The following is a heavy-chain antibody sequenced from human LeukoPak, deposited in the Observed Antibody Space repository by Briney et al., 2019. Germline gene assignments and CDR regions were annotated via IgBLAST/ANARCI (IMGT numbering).Heavy chain of an antibody. Sequence: GASVKVSCKASGYTFNSYGISWVRQAPGHGLEWMGWISDYNGNTNYAQKLQGRVTMTTDTSTSTAYMERRSLRSDDTAVYYCARDLTGTPWDGDGMYVWGQGTTVIVSS. CDR1: GYTFNSYG. CDR3: ARDLTGTPWDGDGMYV. CDR2: ISDYNGNT. D-gene: IGHD1-1*01. V-gene: IGHV1-18*01. J-gene: IGHJ6*02.